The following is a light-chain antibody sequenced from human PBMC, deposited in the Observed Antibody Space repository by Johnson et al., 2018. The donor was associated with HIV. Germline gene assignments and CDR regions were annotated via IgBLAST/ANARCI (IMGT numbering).Light chain of an antibody. CDR1: SSNIGNNY. J-gene: IGLJ1*01. CDR3: GTWDSSLSAGGFV. CDR2: DNN. Sequence: QSVLTQPPSVSAAPGQKVTISCSGSSSNIGNNYVSWYQQLPGTAPKLLIYDNNKRPSGIPDRFSGSKSGRSATLGITGLQTGGEADYYCGTWDSSLSAGGFVFGTGTKVTVL. V-gene: IGLV1-51*01.